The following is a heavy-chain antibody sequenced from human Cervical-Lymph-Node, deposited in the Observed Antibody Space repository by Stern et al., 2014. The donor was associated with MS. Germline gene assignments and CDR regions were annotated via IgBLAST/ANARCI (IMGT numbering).Heavy chain of an antibody. V-gene: IGHV3-30*18. J-gene: IGHJ3*02. CDR2: ISYDGSNK. CDR3: AKDGAFADSHSALDI. CDR1: GFNFSSYG. Sequence: VQLVESGGGVVQPGRSLRLSCAASGFNFSSYGIHWVRQAPGKGLEWGAGISYDGSNKYYADSVKGRFTSSRDNSKNTLYLQMNSLRREDTAGYYCAKDGAFADSHSALDIWGQGTMATVSS. D-gene: IGHD2-21*02.